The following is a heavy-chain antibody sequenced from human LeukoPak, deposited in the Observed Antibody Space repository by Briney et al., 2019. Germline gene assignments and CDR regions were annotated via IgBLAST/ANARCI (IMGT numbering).Heavy chain of an antibody. D-gene: IGHD2-2*01. J-gene: IGHJ4*02. CDR3: ARDLEGYCSSTSCYLVY. CDR1: GYTFTSYY. CDR2: INPSGGST. V-gene: IGHV1-46*01. Sequence: ASVKVSCKASGYTFTSYYMHWVRQAPGQGLEWMGIINPSGGSTSYAQKFQGRVTMTTDTSTSTAYMELRSLRSDDTAVYYCARDLEGYCSSTSCYLVYWGQGTLVTVSS.